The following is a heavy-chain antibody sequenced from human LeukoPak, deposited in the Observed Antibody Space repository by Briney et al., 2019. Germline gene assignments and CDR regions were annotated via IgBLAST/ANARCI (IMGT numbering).Heavy chain of an antibody. Sequence: SETLSLTCTDSGGSISSSSYYWGWIRQPPGKGLEWIGSIYYSGSTYYNPSLKSRVTISVDTSKNQFSLKLSSVTAADTAVYYCARHEEAAPSEDYWGQGTLVTVSS. V-gene: IGHV4-39*01. CDR3: ARHEEAAPSEDY. CDR2: IYYSGST. D-gene: IGHD6-6*01. CDR1: GGSISSSSYY. J-gene: IGHJ4*02.